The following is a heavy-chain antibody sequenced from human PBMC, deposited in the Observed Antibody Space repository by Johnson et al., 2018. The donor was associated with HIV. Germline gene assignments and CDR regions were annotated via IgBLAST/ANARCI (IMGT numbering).Heavy chain of an antibody. Sequence: QVQLVESGGGVVQPGRSLRLSCAASRCTFSDYYMSWIRQTPGKGLEWVSYISSSGGTIYYAESVKGRFSISRDNAKNSLYLQMNSLRAEDTAVYYCARDRGYWDAFDIWGQGTMVIVSS. CDR2: ISSSGGTI. V-gene: IGHV3-11*04. J-gene: IGHJ3*02. CDR3: ARDRGYWDAFDI. CDR1: RCTFSDYY. D-gene: IGHD3-22*01.